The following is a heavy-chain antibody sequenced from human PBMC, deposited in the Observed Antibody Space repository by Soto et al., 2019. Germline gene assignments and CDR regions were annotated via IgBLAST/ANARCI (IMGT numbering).Heavy chain of an antibody. CDR3: AREGAYYYGSGSLRYNYYGMDV. Sequence: PSETLSLTCTVSGGSISSYYWSWIRQPPGKGLEWIGYIYYSGSTNYNPSLKSRVTISVDTSKNQFSLKLSSVTAADTAVYYCAREGAYYYGSGSLRYNYYGMDVWGQGTTVTVSS. CDR1: GGSISSYY. J-gene: IGHJ6*02. CDR2: IYYSGST. V-gene: IGHV4-59*12. D-gene: IGHD3-10*01.